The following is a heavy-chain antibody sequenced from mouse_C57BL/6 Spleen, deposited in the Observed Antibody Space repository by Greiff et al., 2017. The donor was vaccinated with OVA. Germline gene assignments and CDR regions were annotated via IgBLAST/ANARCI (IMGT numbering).Heavy chain of an antibody. CDR1: GYTFTDHT. CDR3: ALQGIYYYGSSAFAY. D-gene: IGHD1-1*01. V-gene: IGHV1-78*01. Sequence: VQLQQSDAELVKPGASVKISCKVSGYTFTDHTIHWMKQRPEQGLEWIGYIYPRDGSTKYNEKFKGKATLTADKSSSTAYMQLNSLTSEDSAVYFCALQGIYYYGSSAFAYWGQGTLVTVSA. J-gene: IGHJ3*01. CDR2: IYPRDGST.